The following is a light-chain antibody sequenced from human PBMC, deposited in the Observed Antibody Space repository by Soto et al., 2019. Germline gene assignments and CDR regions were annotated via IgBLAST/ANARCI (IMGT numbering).Light chain of an antibody. Sequence: QSALTQPPSASGSPGQSVTISCTGTSSDVGGYNYVSWYQQYPGKAPKLMIYDVSKRPSGVPDRFSGSKSGNTASLTVSGLQAEDEADYYCSSYAGSKGVVFGGGTKLTVL. V-gene: IGLV2-8*01. CDR1: SSDVGGYNY. CDR3: SSYAGSKGVV. J-gene: IGLJ2*01. CDR2: DVS.